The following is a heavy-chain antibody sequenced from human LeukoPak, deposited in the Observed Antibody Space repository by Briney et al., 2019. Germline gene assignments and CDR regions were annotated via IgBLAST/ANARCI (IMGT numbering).Heavy chain of an antibody. CDR3: ARDMSGTYSFDY. Sequence: GGSLRFSCAASGFIFSSYSMSWSRKAQGRGLEWVSVITGSGGNTSYADSVRGRFTVSRDNSKNTLFLELSSLRTDDTAVYYCARDMSGTYSFDYWGQGTLVTVSS. J-gene: IGHJ4*02. CDR2: ITGSGGNT. V-gene: IGHV3-23*01. CDR1: GFIFSSYS. D-gene: IGHD1-26*01.